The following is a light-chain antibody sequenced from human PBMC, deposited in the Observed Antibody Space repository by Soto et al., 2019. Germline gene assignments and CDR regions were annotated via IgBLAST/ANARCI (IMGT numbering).Light chain of an antibody. J-gene: IGLJ3*02. CDR1: RSDVGGYDY. Sequence: QSALTQPASVSGSPGQSITISCTGTRSDVGGYDYVSWYQQYSGKAPKVMIYDVSNRPSGVSNRFSGSRSGNTASLTISGLQAEDEADYYCSSYTTSRTWVFGGGTKVTVL. CDR3: SSYTTSRTWV. CDR2: DVS. V-gene: IGLV2-14*01.